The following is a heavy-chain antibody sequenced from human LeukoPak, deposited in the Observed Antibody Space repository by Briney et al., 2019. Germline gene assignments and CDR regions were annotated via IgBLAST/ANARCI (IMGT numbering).Heavy chain of an antibody. J-gene: IGHJ4*02. CDR1: GYTFTSYG. D-gene: IGHD2-2*01. V-gene: IGHV1-18*01. Sequence: ASVKVSXKASGYTFTSYGISWVRQAPGQGLEWIGWISAYNGNTNYAQKLQGRVTMTTDTSTSTAYMELRSLRSDDTAVYYCATGYCSSTSCYQLDYWGQGTLVTVSS. CDR2: ISAYNGNT. CDR3: ATGYCSSTSCYQLDY.